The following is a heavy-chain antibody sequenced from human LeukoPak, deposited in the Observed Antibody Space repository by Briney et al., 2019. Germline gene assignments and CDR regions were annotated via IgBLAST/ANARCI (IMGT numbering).Heavy chain of an antibody. V-gene: IGHV1-8*02. J-gene: IGHJ4*02. CDR1: GGTFSSYA. CDR2: MNPNSGNT. Sequence: ASVKVSCKASGGTFSSYAISWVRQAPGQGLEWMGWMNPNSGNTGYAQKFQGRVTMTRNTSISTAYMELSSLRSEDTAVYYCAANILTGYFPFDYWGQGTLVTVSS. D-gene: IGHD3-9*01. CDR3: AANILTGYFPFDY.